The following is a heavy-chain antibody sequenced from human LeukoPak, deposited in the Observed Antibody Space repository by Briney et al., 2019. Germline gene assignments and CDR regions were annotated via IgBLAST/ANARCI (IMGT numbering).Heavy chain of an antibody. V-gene: IGHV3-23*01. CDR1: GFTFSSYA. Sequence: GGSLRLSCAASGFTFSSYAMTWVRQAPGKGLEWVSTISASGGSTYYADSVKDRFTISRDNSKDTLYLQMNSLRAEDTAVYYCATNHSSVGAFDIWGQGTMVTVSS. J-gene: IGHJ3*02. CDR2: ISASGGST. CDR3: ATNHSSVGAFDI. D-gene: IGHD3-22*01.